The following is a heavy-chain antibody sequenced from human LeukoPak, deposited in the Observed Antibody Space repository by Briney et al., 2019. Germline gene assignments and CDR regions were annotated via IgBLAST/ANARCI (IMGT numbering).Heavy chain of an antibody. J-gene: IGHJ3*02. CDR2: IKQDGSEK. D-gene: IGHD1-26*01. CDR1: GFTFSSYW. Sequence: RSGGSLRLSCAASGFTFSSYWMSWVRQAPGKGLEWVANIKQDGSEKYYVDSVKGRFTISRDNAKNSLYLQMNSLRAEDTAVYYCAREFTVGVDHAFDIWGQGTMVTVSS. V-gene: IGHV3-7*01. CDR3: AREFTVGVDHAFDI.